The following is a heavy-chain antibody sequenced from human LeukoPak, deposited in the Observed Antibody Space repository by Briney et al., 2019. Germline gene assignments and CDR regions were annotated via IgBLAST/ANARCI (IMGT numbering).Heavy chain of an antibody. CDR1: GFTVNSNY. CDR3: ARDSSSWYYFDY. V-gene: IGHV3-21*01. Sequence: GGSLRLSCAASGFTVNSNYMNWVRQAPGKGLEWVSSISSSSSYIYYADSVKGRFTISRDNAKNSLYLQMNSLRAEDTAVYYCARDSSSWYYFDYWGQGTLVTVSS. J-gene: IGHJ4*02. D-gene: IGHD6-13*01. CDR2: ISSSSSYI.